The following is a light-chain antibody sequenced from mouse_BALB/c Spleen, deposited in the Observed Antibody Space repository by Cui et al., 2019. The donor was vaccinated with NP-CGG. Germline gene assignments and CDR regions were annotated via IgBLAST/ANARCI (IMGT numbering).Light chain of an antibody. J-gene: IGLJ1*01. CDR2: GTN. V-gene: IGLV1*01. CDR3: ALWYSNHWV. CDR1: TGAVTTSNY. Sequence: QAVVTQESALTTSPGETVTLTCRSSTGAVTTSNYANWVQEKADHLFTGLIGGTNNRAPGVPARFSGSLIGDKVALTITGAQTEDEAIYFCALWYSNHWVFGGGTKLTVL.